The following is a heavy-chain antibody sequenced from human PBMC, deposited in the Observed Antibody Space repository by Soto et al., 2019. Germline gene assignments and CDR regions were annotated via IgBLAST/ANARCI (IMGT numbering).Heavy chain of an antibody. V-gene: IGHV1-18*01. CDR2: ISAYNGNT. D-gene: IGHD3-10*01. CDR3: ARGQRGVSHDAFDI. CDR1: GYTFTSYG. J-gene: IGHJ3*02. Sequence: ASVKVSCKASGYTFTSYGISWVRQAPGQGLEWMGWISAYNGNTNYAQKLQGRVTMTTDTSTSTAYMELRSLRSDDTVVYYCARGQRGVSHDAFDIWGQGTMVTVSS.